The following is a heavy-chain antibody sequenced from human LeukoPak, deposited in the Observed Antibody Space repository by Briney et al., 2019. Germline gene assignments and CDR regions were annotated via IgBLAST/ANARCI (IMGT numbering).Heavy chain of an antibody. D-gene: IGHD1-26*01. CDR1: GDSVSSNSAA. CDR2: TYYRSKWSN. J-gene: IGHJ4*02. V-gene: IGHV6-1*01. Sequence: SQTLSLTCAIYGDSVSSNSAAWNWIRQSPSRGLEWLGRTYYRSKWSNNYAISVKRRISINPDTSKNQFSLQLNSATPEDTAVYYCARIVGGAPDYWGQGTLVTVSS. CDR3: ARIVGGAPDY.